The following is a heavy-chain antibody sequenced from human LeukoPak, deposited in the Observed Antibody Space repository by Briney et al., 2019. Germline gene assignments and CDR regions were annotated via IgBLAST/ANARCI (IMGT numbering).Heavy chain of an antibody. J-gene: IGHJ4*02. Sequence: GGSLRLSCAAPGFTFSSYWMSWVRQAPGKGLEWVANIKQDGSEKYYVDSVKGRFTISRDNAKNSLYLQMNSLRAEDTAVYYCAREYRSSFRGATTGYWGQGTLVTVSS. V-gene: IGHV3-7*01. CDR1: GFTFSSYW. CDR2: IKQDGSEK. CDR3: AREYRSSFRGATTGY. D-gene: IGHD1-26*01.